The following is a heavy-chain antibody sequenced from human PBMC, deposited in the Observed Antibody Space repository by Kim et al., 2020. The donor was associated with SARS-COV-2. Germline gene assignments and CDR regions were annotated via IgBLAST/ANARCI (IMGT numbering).Heavy chain of an antibody. CDR1: SGSISSGGYS. CDR2: IYHSGST. J-gene: IGHJ4*02. D-gene: IGHD1-7*01. V-gene: IGHV4-30-2*01. Sequence: SETLSLTCAVSSGSISSGGYSWSWIRQPPGKGLEWIGYIYHSGSTYYNPSLKSRVTISVDRSKNQFSLKLSSVTAADTAVYYCARETLTGTKALDYWGQG. CDR3: ARETLTGTKALDY.